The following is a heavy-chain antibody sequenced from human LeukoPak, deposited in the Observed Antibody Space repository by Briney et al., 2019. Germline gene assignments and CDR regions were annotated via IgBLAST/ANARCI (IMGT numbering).Heavy chain of an antibody. CDR2: ISSSSSTI. D-gene: IGHD5-18*01. CDR1: GFTFSSYS. J-gene: IGHJ4*02. Sequence: GGSLRLSCAASGFTFSSYSMNWVRQAPGKGLEWVSYISSSSSTIYYADSVKGRFTISRDNAKNSLYLQMNSLRAEDTAVYYCARRSGYDYWGQGTLVTVSS. V-gene: IGHV3-48*01. CDR3: ARRSGYDY.